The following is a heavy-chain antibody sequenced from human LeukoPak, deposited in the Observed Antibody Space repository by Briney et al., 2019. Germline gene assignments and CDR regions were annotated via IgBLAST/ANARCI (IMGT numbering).Heavy chain of an antibody. CDR2: ITWDGGRT. CDR3: VKDRHVQMIRGLYYDF. D-gene: IGHD3-10*01. V-gene: IGHV3-43*01. CDR1: GFTFDDYT. J-gene: IGHJ4*02. Sequence: GGSLRLSCAASGFTFDDYTMHWVRQAPGKGLEWVSLITWDGGRTFYADSVKGRFTISRDNSKNSLYLQMNNLRSEDTALYYCVKDRHVQMIRGLYYDFWGQGTLVTVSS.